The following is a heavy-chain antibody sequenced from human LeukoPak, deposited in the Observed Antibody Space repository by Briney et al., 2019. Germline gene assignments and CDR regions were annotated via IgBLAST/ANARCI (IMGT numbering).Heavy chain of an antibody. J-gene: IGHJ4*02. V-gene: IGHV3-74*01. D-gene: IGHD2-2*01. CDR2: INPDRSNP. Sequence: RRCLRLSCAPSGFTSSNSWMHSVPQAPGQGLVWISRINPDRSNPHYADSVKGRFTISRDNAKNTVYLQMNSLRAEDTAVYYCALRASGTSGFDYWGQGTLVTVSS. CDR3: ALRASGTSGFDY. CDR1: GFTSSNSW.